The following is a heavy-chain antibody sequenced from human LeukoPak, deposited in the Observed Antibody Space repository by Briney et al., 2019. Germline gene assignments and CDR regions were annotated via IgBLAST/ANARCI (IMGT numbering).Heavy chain of an antibody. D-gene: IGHD6-6*01. CDR1: GGSISSYY. V-gene: IGHV4-59*01. J-gene: IGHJ3*02. CDR2: IYYSGST. Sequence: SETLSLTCTVSGGSISSYYWSWIRQPPGKGLEWIGYIYYSGSTNYNPSLKSRVTISVDTSKNQFSLKLSSVTAADTAVYYCARDVRPLVHAFDIWGHGTMVTVSS. CDR3: ARDVRPLVHAFDI.